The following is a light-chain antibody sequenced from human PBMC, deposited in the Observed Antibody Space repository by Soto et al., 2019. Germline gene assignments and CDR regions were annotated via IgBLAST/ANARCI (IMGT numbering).Light chain of an antibody. Sequence: QSALTQPRSVSGSPGQSVAISCSGTSSDVGGYNFVSWYQQHPGKAPKLIIYDVNKRPSGVPYRFSGSKSGNTASLTISGLQADDEADYYCYSFAGDFYVFGTGTKVTVL. CDR3: YSFAGDFYV. J-gene: IGLJ1*01. CDR2: DVN. CDR1: SSDVGGYNF. V-gene: IGLV2-11*01.